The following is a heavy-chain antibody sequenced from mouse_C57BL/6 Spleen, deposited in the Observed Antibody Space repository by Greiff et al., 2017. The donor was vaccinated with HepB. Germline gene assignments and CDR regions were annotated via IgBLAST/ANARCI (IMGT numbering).Heavy chain of an antibody. J-gene: IGHJ4*01. CDR2: INPSTGGT. CDR3: ARLYYDYAMDY. V-gene: IGHV1-42*01. Sequence: VQLQQSGPELVKPGASVKISCKASGYSFTGYYMNWVKQSPEKSLEWIGEINPSTGGTTYNQKFKAKATLTVDKSSRTAYMQLKSLTSEDSAVYYCARLYYDYAMDYWGQGTSVTVSS. CDR1: GYSFTGYY. D-gene: IGHD2-3*01.